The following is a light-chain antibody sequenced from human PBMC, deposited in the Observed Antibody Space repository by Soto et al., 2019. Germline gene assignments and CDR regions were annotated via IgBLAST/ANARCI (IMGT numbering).Light chain of an antibody. V-gene: IGKV3-15*01. J-gene: IGKJ2*01. CDR1: QSVRSN. CDR3: QQCTNWPYT. Sequence: EVVMTQSPATLSVSPGERATLSCRASQSVRSNLVWYQQKPGQAPRLLIYDASTRATGIPGRFSGSGSGTEFTLIISSLQSEDFALYFCQQCTNWPYTFGHGNTLEIK. CDR2: DAS.